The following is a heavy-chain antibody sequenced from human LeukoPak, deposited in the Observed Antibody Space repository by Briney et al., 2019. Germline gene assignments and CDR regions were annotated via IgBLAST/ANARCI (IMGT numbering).Heavy chain of an antibody. D-gene: IGHD5-18*01. CDR2: IFPSGGEI. J-gene: IGHJ5*02. V-gene: IGHV3-23*01. CDR3: VTYRQVMLPFEA. Sequence: GGSLRLSCAASGFTFSTFAMLWVRQPRGKRLEWVSSIFPSGGEIHYADSVRGRFTISRDNSKSTLSLQMNSLRAEDTAIYYCVTYRQVMLPFEAWGQGTLVTVSS. CDR1: GFTFSTFA.